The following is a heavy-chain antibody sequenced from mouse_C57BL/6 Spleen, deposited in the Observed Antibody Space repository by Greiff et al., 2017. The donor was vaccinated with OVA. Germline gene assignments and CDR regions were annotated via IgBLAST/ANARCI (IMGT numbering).Heavy chain of an antibody. CDR1: GYTFTSYW. CDR3: ARSSYYGSSAWFAY. D-gene: IGHD1-1*01. Sequence: VQLQQPGAELVRPGTSVKLSCKASGYTFTSYWMHWVKQRPGQGLEWIGVIDPSDSYTNYNQKFKGKATLTVDTSSSTAYMQLSSLTSEDSAVYYCARSSYYGSSAWFAYWGQGTLVTVSA. V-gene: IGHV1-59*01. CDR2: IDPSDSYT. J-gene: IGHJ3*01.